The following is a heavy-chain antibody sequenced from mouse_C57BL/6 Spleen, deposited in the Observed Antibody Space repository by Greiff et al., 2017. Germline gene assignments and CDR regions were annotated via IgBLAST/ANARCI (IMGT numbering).Heavy chain of an antibody. CDR1: GYTITSYW. Sequence: VQLQQPGAELVKPGASVKVSCKASGYTITSYWMHWVKQRPGQGLEWIGRIHPSDSDTNYNQKFKGKATLTVDKSSSTAYMQLSSLTSEDSAVYYCAKGSSYWYFDVWGTGTTVTVSS. CDR3: AKGSSYWYFDV. V-gene: IGHV1-74*01. D-gene: IGHD1-1*01. J-gene: IGHJ1*03. CDR2: IHPSDSDT.